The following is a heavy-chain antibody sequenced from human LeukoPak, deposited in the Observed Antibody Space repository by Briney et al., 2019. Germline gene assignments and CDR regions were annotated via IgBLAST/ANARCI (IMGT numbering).Heavy chain of an antibody. J-gene: IGHJ4*02. CDR3: ARAAQAVVDY. V-gene: IGHV3-30*02. CDR1: GFTFSSYG. CDR2: IRYDGSNK. Sequence: GGSLRLSCAASGFTFSSYGMHWVRQAPGKGLEWVAFIRYDGSNKYYADSVKGRFTISRDNSKNTLYLQMNSLRAEDTAVYYCARAAQAVVDYWGQGTLVTVSS. D-gene: IGHD6-6*01.